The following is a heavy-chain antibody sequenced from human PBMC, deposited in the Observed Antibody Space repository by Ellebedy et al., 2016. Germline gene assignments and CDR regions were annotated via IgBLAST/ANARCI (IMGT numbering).Heavy chain of an antibody. CDR3: ARGGVDIMSH. V-gene: IGHV3-74*01. D-gene: IGHD5/OR15-5a*01. CDR1: GFIFSSYW. J-gene: IGHJ4*02. Sequence: GESLKISXAASGFIFSSYWMHWVRQAPGKGLVWVSRINSDGSSTNYVDSVKGRFTISRDNAKNALYLQMNSLRGDDTAVYYCARGGVDIMSHWGQGTLVTVSS. CDR2: INSDGSST.